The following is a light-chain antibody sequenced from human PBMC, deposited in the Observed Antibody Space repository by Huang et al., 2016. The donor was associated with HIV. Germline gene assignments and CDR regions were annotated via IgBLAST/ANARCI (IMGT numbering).Light chain of an antibody. CDR3: HQYDRWPLT. CDR1: QSIIAT. J-gene: IGKJ4*01. Sequence: EIIMTQSPAILSVSPGERATFSCRASQSIIATLAWYQQRPGQAPRLLIYDASIRATGIPARFSGSGSWTDFTLIISSLQSEDFAVYYCHQYDRWPLTFGGGTKVEIK. CDR2: DAS. V-gene: IGKV3-15*01.